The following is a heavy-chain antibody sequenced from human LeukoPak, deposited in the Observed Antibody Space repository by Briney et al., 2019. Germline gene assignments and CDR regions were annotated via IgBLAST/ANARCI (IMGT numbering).Heavy chain of an antibody. CDR2: IYHSGST. CDR1: GGSISSGGYS. V-gene: IGHV4-30-2*01. D-gene: IGHD3-9*01. J-gene: IGHJ4*02. CDR3: ARELPTGWVDY. Sequence: PSQTLSLTCAVSGGSISSGGYSWSWIRQPPGKSLEWIGYIYHSGSTYYNPSLKSRVTISVDRSKNQFSLKLSSVTAAETAVYYCARELPTGWVDYWGQGTLVTVSS.